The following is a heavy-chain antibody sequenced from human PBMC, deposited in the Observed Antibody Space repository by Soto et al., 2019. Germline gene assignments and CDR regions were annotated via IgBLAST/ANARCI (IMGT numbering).Heavy chain of an antibody. D-gene: IGHD4-4*01. CDR2: ISYDGSNK. J-gene: IGHJ6*02. V-gene: IGHV3-30-3*01. Sequence: GSLRLSCAASGFTLSSYAMHWVRQAPGKGLEWVAVISYDGSNKYYADSVKGRFTISRDNSKNTLDLQMNSLRAEDTAVFYCARDSFPTTTKGHGVYLYYGVDVWGQGTTVTVSS. CDR3: ARDSFPTTTKGHGVYLYYGVDV. CDR1: GFTLSSYA.